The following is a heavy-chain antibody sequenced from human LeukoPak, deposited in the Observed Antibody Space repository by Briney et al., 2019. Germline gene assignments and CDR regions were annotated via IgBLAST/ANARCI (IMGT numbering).Heavy chain of an antibody. CDR1: GGSFSGYY. CDR2: INHSGST. CDR3: ARGPSITIFGVVINY. D-gene: IGHD3-3*01. Sequence: SETLSLTCAVYGGSFSGYYWSWIRQPPGKGREWIGEINHSGSTNYNPSLKSRVTISVDTSKNQFSLKLSSVTAADTAVYYCARGPSITIFGVVINYWGQGTLVTVSS. V-gene: IGHV4-34*01. J-gene: IGHJ4*02.